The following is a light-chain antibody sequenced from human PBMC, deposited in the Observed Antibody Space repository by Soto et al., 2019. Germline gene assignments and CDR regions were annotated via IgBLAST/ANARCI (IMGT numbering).Light chain of an antibody. J-gene: IGKJ2*01. Sequence: EIVLTQSPDTLSLSPGERATLSCRASQIVNSNDLAWYQHKPGQAPRLLIYGASSRPGGIPDKFSGSGSGIDVTFTIDRLEPADFAVYYCQQYDRSPYTFGQGAKLE. CDR3: QQYDRSPYT. CDR1: QIVNSND. CDR2: GAS. V-gene: IGKV3-20*01.